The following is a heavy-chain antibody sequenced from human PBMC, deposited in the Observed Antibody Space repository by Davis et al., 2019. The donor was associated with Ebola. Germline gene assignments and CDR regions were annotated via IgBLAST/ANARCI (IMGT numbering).Heavy chain of an antibody. V-gene: IGHV3-11*01. J-gene: IGHJ6*02. CDR2: ISSSGSTI. CDR3: ARDGACSGGSCYSHGMDV. D-gene: IGHD2-15*01. CDR1: GFTFSDYY. Sequence: GESLKISCAASGFTFSDYYMSWIRQAPGKGLEWASYISSSGSTIYYADSVKGRFTISRDNAKNSLYLQMNSLRAEDTAVYYCARDGACSGGSCYSHGMDVWGQGTTVTVSS.